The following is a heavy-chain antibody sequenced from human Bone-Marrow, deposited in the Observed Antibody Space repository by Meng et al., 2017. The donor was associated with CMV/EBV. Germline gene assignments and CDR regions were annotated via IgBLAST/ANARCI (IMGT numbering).Heavy chain of an antibody. J-gene: IGHJ3*01. CDR1: GFTFSSYG. D-gene: IGHD2-15*01. V-gene: IGHV3-30*02. CDR3: ATSFRGGSASFTDAFDV. Sequence: GESLKISCAASGFTFSSYGMHWVRQAPGKGLEWVAFIWHDGGEKYYADSVKGRFTISRDNSKNALYLQMNSLRTEDTAVYFCATSFRGGSASFTDAFDVWGQGTMVTGSS. CDR2: IWHDGGEK.